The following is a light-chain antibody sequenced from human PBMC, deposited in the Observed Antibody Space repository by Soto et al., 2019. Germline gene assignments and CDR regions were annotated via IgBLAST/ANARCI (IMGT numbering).Light chain of an antibody. CDR3: AAWDDSLHAVV. V-gene: IGLV1-44*01. J-gene: IGLJ2*01. CDR1: SSNVGRNT. Sequence: QSVLTQPPSASGTPGQRVTISCSGSSSNVGRNTVNWYQQLPGTAPKLLIYSNNQRPSGVPDRFSGSKSGTSASLAISGLQSEDEADYYCAAWDDSLHAVVFGGGTKLTVL. CDR2: SNN.